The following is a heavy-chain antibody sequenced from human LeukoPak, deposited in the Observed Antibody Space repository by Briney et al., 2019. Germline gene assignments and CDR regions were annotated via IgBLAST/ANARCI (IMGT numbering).Heavy chain of an antibody. CDR2: IKADGSEK. D-gene: IGHD5-12*01. Sequence: GGSLRLSCAASGFTFTNYWMSWVRQAPGKGLEWVANIKADGSEKYYVDSVKGRFTISRDNAKNSLYLQMNSLRAEDTAVFYCARDSGFNAFDIWGQGTMVTVSS. J-gene: IGHJ3*02. V-gene: IGHV3-7*01. CDR1: GFTFTNYW. CDR3: ARDSGFNAFDI.